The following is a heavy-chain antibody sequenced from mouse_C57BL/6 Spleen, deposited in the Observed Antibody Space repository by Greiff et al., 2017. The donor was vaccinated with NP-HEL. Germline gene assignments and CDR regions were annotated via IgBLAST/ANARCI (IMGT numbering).Heavy chain of an antibody. V-gene: IGHV1-15*01. Sequence: QVPLLPSVPVLVRPGASVTLSCKASGYTFTDYEMHWVKQTPVHGLEWIGAIDPETGGTAYNQKFKGKAILTADKSSSTAYMELRSLTSEDSAVYYCTRNYYGSRYFDYWGQGTTLTVSS. D-gene: IGHD1-1*01. CDR2: IDPETGGT. CDR3: TRNYYGSRYFDY. CDR1: GYTFTDYE. J-gene: IGHJ2*01.